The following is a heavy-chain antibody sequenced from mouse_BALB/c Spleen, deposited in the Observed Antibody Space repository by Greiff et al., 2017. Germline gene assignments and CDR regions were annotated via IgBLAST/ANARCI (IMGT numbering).Heavy chain of an antibody. CDR1: GFNIKDTY. V-gene: IGHV14-3*02. J-gene: IGHJ4*01. CDR2: IDTANGNT. CDR3: ARPSSMTTGGMDD. D-gene: IGHD1-2*01. Sequence: VQLKESGAELVKPGASVKLSCTASGFNIKDTYMHWVKQRPEQGLEWIGRIDTANGNTNYDPKFQGKATITADTSSNTAYLQLSSLTSEDTAVYYCARPSSMTTGGMDDWGQGTSVTVSS.